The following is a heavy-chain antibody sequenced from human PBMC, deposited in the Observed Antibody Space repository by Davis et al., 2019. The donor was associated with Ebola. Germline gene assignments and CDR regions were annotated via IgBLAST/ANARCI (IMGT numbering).Heavy chain of an antibody. CDR3: AKVGSGWYLDY. V-gene: IGHV3-30*04. J-gene: IGHJ4*02. Sequence: GESLKISCAASGFTFSSYAMHWVRQAPGKGLEWVAVISYDGVNKYYADSVKGRFTISRDNSKNTLYLQMNSLRAEDTAVYYCAKVGSGWYLDYWGQGTLVTVSS. CDR2: ISYDGVNK. CDR1: GFTFSSYA. D-gene: IGHD6-19*01.